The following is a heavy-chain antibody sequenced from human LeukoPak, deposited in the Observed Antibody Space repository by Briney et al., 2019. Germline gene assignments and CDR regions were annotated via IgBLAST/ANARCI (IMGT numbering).Heavy chain of an antibody. J-gene: IGHJ4*02. Sequence: ASGKVSCNASGYTFTSYYMHWVRQAPGQGLEWMGIINPSGGSTSYAQKFQGRVTMTRDMSTSTVYMELSSLRSEDTAVYYCARGRFIVVVPAAGGPLGYWGQGTLVTVSS. V-gene: IGHV1-46*01. CDR2: INPSGGST. D-gene: IGHD2-2*01. CDR3: ARGRFIVVVPAAGGPLGY. CDR1: GYTFTSYY.